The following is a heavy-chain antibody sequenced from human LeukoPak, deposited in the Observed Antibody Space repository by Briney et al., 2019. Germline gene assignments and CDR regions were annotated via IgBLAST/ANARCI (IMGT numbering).Heavy chain of an antibody. CDR3: ARDRRYQIEGYGMDV. J-gene: IGHJ6*02. D-gene: IGHD2-2*01. Sequence: SETLSLTCAVSGGSISSGGYSWSWIRQPPGKGLEWVGYIYHSGSTYYNPSLKSRVTISVDRSKNQFSLKLSSVTAADTAVYYCARDRRYQIEGYGMDVWGQGTTVTVSS. V-gene: IGHV4-30-2*01. CDR1: GGSISSGGYS. CDR2: IYHSGST.